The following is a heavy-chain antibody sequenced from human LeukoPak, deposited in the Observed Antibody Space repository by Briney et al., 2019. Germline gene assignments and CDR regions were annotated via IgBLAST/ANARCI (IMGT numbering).Heavy chain of an antibody. CDR2: INADGSST. CDR3: AREPHSDYSDHTDAFDI. D-gene: IGHD4-17*01. CDR1: GFTFSSHW. J-gene: IGHJ3*02. Sequence: AGGSLRLSCAASGFTFSSHWMHWVRQAPGKGLVWVSRINADGSSTNYADSVKGRFTIYRDNAKNTLYLQMNSQRAEDTAVYYCAREPHSDYSDHTDAFDIWGQGTMVTVSP. V-gene: IGHV3-74*01.